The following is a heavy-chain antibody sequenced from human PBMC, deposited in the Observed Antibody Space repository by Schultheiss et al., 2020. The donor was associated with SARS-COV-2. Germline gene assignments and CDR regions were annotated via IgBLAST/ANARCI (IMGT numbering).Heavy chain of an antibody. Sequence: ASVKVSCKASGYTFTGYYMHWLRQAPGQGLEWMGRINPNYFATNYAQKFQGRVTMTRDTSISTAYMELSRLRSDDTAVYYCATVDYSNDSILAANEEYYFDYWGQGTLVTVSS. J-gene: IGHJ4*02. V-gene: IGHV1-2*06. CDR1: GYTFTGYY. CDR3: ATVDYSNDSILAANEEYYFDY. CDR2: INPNYFAT. D-gene: IGHD4-11*01.